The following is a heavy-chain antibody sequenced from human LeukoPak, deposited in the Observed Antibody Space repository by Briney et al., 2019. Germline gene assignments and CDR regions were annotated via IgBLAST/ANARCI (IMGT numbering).Heavy chain of an antibody. CDR1: GFTFNTFN. J-gene: IGHJ4*02. CDR3: ARGHYDVLAASYKWTPDY. Sequence: VGSLRLSCAASGFTFNTFNMNWVRQAPGKGLEWVSSITSGGDYIYYADPVKGRFTTSRDNAKNSLSLQLNSLRVEDTAVYYCARGHYDVLAASYKWTPDYWGQGTLVTVSS. V-gene: IGHV3-21*01. CDR2: ITSGGDYI. D-gene: IGHD3-9*01.